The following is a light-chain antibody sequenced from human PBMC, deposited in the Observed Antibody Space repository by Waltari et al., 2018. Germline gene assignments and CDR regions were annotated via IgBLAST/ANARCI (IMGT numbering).Light chain of an antibody. CDR3: QQRHSYPIT. Sequence: DIQMIQSPSFLSASVGDRVTITCRSSQGISSYLAWYQQKPGKAPKLLIHTSSTLQGGVPSRFSGSGSGTDFTLTISSLQPEDFATYYCQQRHSYPITFGQGTRLEIK. CDR2: TSS. J-gene: IGKJ5*01. CDR1: QGISSY. V-gene: IGKV1-9*01.